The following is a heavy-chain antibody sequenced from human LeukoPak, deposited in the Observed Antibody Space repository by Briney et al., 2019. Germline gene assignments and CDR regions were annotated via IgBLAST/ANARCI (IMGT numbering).Heavy chain of an antibody. CDR3: AREERYDSTLFDY. J-gene: IGHJ4*02. CDR1: GYTFTSYY. CDR2: MNPNSGNT. D-gene: IGHD3-22*01. V-gene: IGHV1-8*02. Sequence: GASVKVSCKASGYTFTSYYMHWVRQAPGQGLEWMGWMNPNSGNTGYAQKFQGRVTMTRNTSISTAYMELSSLRSEDTAVYYCAREERYDSTLFDYWGQGTLVTVSS.